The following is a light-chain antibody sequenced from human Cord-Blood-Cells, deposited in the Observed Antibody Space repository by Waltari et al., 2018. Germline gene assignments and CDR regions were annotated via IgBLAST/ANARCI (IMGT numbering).Light chain of an antibody. J-gene: IGLJ2*01. V-gene: IGLV1-40*01. Sequence: QSVLTQPPSVSGAPGQRVTISCTGSSSNIGAGYDVHWYQPLPGTAPKLLIYGNSNRPSGVPDRFPGSKSGTSASLAITGLQAEDEADYYCQSYDSSLSGVEFGGGTKLTVL. CDR3: QSYDSSLSGVE. CDR1: SSNIGAGYD. CDR2: GNS.